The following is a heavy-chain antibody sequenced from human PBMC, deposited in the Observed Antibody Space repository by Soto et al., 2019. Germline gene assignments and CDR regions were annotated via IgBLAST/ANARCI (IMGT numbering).Heavy chain of an antibody. CDR1: GGSISSGGYY. CDR2: IYYSGST. V-gene: IGHV4-31*03. CDR3: ARVPFIGSYAWYFDL. Sequence: QVQLQESGPGLVKPSQTLSLTCTVSGGSISSGGYYWSWIRQHPGKVLEWIGYIYYSGSTYYNPSLKRRGTISVDTSKHQFSLKLSSVTAADTAVYYCARVPFIGSYAWYFDLWGRGTLITVSS. J-gene: IGHJ2*01. D-gene: IGHD2-15*01.